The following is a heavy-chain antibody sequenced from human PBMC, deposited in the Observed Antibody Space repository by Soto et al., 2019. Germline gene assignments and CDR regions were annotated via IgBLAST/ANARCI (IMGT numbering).Heavy chain of an antibody. D-gene: IGHD6-19*01. CDR1: GFTVSSNF. V-gene: IGHV3-53*04. CDR2: IYSGGTT. Sequence: EVQLVESGGGLVQPGGSLRLSCAASGFTVSSNFMSWVRQAPGKGLEWVSVIYSGGTTYYADSVKGRFTISRHNSKNTLYHQMNSLRAVDTAVYYCARGAGYRSGWYDYWGQGTLVTVSS. J-gene: IGHJ4*02. CDR3: ARGAGYRSGWYDY.